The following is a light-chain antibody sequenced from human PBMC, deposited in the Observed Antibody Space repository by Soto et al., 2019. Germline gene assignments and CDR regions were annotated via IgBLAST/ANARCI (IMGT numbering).Light chain of an antibody. CDR3: SSYTSSSTLAV. CDR1: SSDDGGYNY. J-gene: IGLJ7*01. Sequence: QSVLSQPASVSGSPGQSFTISCTGTSSDDGGYNYVSWYQQHPGKAPKLMIYDVSNRPSGVSNRFSGSKSGNTASLTISGLQAEDEADYYCSSYTSSSTLAVFGGGTQLTVL. V-gene: IGLV2-14*01. CDR2: DVS.